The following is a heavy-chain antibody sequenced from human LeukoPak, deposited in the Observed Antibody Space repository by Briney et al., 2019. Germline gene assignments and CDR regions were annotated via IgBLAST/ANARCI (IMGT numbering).Heavy chain of an antibody. CDR2: ISYDGSNK. Sequence: GRSLRLSCAASGFTFSSYAMHWVRQAPGKGLEWVAVISYDGSNKYYADSVKGRFTISRGNSKNTLYLQMNSLRAEDTAVYYCARVAAGIGFFQHWGQGTLVTVSS. V-gene: IGHV3-30-3*01. CDR3: ARVAAGIGFFQH. D-gene: IGHD6-13*01. CDR1: GFTFSSYA. J-gene: IGHJ1*01.